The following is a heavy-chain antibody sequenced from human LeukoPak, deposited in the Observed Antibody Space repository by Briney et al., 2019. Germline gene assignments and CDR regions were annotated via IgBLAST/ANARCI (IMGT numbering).Heavy chain of an antibody. CDR2: IKQDGSEK. CDR3: ARDRQWLVLSAFDI. J-gene: IGHJ3*02. V-gene: IGHV3-7*01. Sequence: GGSLRLSCAASGFTFSSYWMSWVRQAPGKGVEWVANIKQDGSEKYYVDSVKGRFTISRDNAKNSLYLQMKSLRAEDTAVYYCARDRQWLVLSAFDIWGQGTMVTVSS. D-gene: IGHD6-19*01. CDR1: GFTFSSYW.